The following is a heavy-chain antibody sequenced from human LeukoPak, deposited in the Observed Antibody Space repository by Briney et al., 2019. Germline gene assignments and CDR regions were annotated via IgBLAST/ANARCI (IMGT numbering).Heavy chain of an antibody. D-gene: IGHD3-22*01. V-gene: IGHV1-18*01. J-gene: IGHJ5*02. Sequence: SVKVSCKASGYTFSSYGISWVRQAPGQGLEWMGWISGYNGNTHYAHNLQGRVTMTTDTSTSTAYMELRSLRSDDTAVYYCARDEARYSSGYYPNWFDPWGQGTLVTVSS. CDR3: ARDEARYSSGYYPNWFDP. CDR2: ISGYNGNT. CDR1: GYTFSSYG.